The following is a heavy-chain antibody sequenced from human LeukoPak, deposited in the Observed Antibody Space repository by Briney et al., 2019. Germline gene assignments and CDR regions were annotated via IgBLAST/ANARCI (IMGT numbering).Heavy chain of an antibody. CDR1: GFTFSSYA. D-gene: IGHD3-3*01. CDR3: AKGVTIVGAFDI. CDR2: ISGSGGST. Sequence: GGSLRPSCAASGFTFSSYAMSWVRQAPGKGLEWVSAISGSGGSTYYADSVKGRFTISRDNSKNTLYLQMNSLRAEDTAVYYCAKGVTIVGAFDIWGQGTMVTVSS. J-gene: IGHJ3*02. V-gene: IGHV3-23*01.